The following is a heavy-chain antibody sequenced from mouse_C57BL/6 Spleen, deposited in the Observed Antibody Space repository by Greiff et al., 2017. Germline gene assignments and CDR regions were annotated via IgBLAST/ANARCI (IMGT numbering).Heavy chain of an antibody. CDR1: GYAFTNYL. J-gene: IGHJ1*03. Sequence: VQLQQSGAELVRPGTSVKVSCKASGYAFTNYLIEWVKQRPGQGLEWIGVINPGSGGTNYNEKFKGKATLTADKSSSTAYMQLSSLTSEDSAVYFCARGINYYGSSYGYFDVWGTGTTVTVSS. CDR3: ARGINYYGSSYGYFDV. V-gene: IGHV1-54*01. D-gene: IGHD1-1*01. CDR2: INPGSGGT.